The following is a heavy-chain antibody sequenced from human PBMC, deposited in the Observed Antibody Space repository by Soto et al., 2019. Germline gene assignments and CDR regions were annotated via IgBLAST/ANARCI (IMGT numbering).Heavy chain of an antibody. CDR3: ARGFSSGSNYYYYGMDV. D-gene: IGHD6-19*01. J-gene: IGHJ6*02. CDR1: GYTFTSYD. V-gene: IGHV1-8*01. Sequence: ASVKVSCKASGYTFTSYDINWVRQATGQGLEWMGWMNPNSGNTGYAQKFQGRVTMTRNASISTAYMELSSLRSEDTAVYYCARGFSSGSNYYYYGMDVWGQGTTVTVSS. CDR2: MNPNSGNT.